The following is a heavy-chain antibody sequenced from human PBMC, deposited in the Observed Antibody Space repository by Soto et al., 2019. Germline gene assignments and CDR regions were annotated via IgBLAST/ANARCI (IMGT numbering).Heavy chain of an antibody. CDR2: IIPILGLA. CDR3: ARYSVAAAMRVYYFDY. J-gene: IGHJ4*02. V-gene: IGHV1-69*02. Sequence: QVQLVQSGAEVKKPGSSVKVSCKASGGTFSSYTISWVRQAPGQGLEWMGRIIPILGLANYAQKFQGRVPITGDKSPSTAYMELSSLGSEDTAVYYCARYSVAAAMRVYYFDYWGQGTLVTVSS. D-gene: IGHD2-2*01. CDR1: GGTFSSYT.